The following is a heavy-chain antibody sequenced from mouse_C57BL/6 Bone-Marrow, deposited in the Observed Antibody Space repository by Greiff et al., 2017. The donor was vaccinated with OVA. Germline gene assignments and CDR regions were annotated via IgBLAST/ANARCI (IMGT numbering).Heavy chain of an antibody. D-gene: IGHD2-2*01. Sequence: EVQGVESGGGLVKPGGSLKLSCAASGFTFSDYGMHWVRQAPEKGLEWVAYISSGSSTIYYADTVKGRFTISRDNDKNTLFLQMTSLRSEDTSMYYCARENGYYWYFDVWGTGTTVTVSS. CDR1: GFTFSDYG. CDR3: ARENGYYWYFDV. V-gene: IGHV5-17*01. J-gene: IGHJ1*03. CDR2: ISSGSSTI.